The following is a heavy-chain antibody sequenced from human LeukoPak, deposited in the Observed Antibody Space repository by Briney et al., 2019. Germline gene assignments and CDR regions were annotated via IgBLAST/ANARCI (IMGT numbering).Heavy chain of an antibody. Sequence: GGSLRLSCAASGFTFGSFSMTWVRQVPGKGLEWVSTISSSGSGTYIYYADSVKGRFTISRDNAKNSLYLQMNSLRAEDTAVYYCARDPGRSGGSCYSDYWGQGTLVTVSS. CDR3: ARDPGRSGGSCYSDY. D-gene: IGHD2-15*01. CDR1: GFTFGSFS. V-gene: IGHV3-21*01. CDR2: ISSSGSGTYI. J-gene: IGHJ4*02.